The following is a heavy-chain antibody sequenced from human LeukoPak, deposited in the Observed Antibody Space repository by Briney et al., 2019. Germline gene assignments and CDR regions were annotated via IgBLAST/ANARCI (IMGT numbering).Heavy chain of an antibody. CDR1: GGSISSYY. CDR3: ARQFGLMRSYRHLDH. CDR2: VYFNGDT. Sequence: WETLSLTCNVPGGSISSYYWTWVRQPPGKTLQWIGNVYFNGDTKFNPSLKSRVTISVDTSNNQFSLKLSSVTAADTAVYYCARQFGLMRSYRHLDHWGPGILVSVSA. V-gene: IGHV4-59*08. J-gene: IGHJ4*02. D-gene: IGHD3/OR15-3a*01.